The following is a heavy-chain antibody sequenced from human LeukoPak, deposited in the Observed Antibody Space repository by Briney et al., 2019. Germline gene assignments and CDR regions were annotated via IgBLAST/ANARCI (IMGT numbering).Heavy chain of an antibody. D-gene: IGHD6-19*01. CDR1: GFTFDDYA. V-gene: IGHV3-9*01. Sequence: GGSLRLSCAASGFTFDDYAMHWVRQAPGKGLEWVSGISWNSGSIGYADSVKGRFTISRDNAKNSLYLQMNSLRAEDTALYYCAKGESSGWYPHAFEIWGQGTMVTVSS. CDR2: ISWNSGSI. CDR3: AKGESSGWYPHAFEI. J-gene: IGHJ3*02.